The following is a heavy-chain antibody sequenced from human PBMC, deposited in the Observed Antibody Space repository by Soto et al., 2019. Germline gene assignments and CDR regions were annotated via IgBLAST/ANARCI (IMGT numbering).Heavy chain of an antibody. Sequence: QVQLVQSGVEVKKPGSSVTVSCKASGGTFSSSAISWVRQAPGQGLEWMGGIIPISNTANYAQKFQGRVTITADESTSTAYMELRSLRSGDTAVYYCARGDSSGYYEYYFDSWGQGTLVTVSA. V-gene: IGHV1-69*01. CDR1: GGTFSSSA. D-gene: IGHD3-22*01. CDR2: IIPISNTA. CDR3: ARGDSSGYYEYYFDS. J-gene: IGHJ4*02.